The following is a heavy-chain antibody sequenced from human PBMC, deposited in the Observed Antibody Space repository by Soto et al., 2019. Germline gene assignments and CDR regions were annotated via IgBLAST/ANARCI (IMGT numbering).Heavy chain of an antibody. D-gene: IGHD6-13*01. CDR1: EFTFSNYW. J-gene: IGHJ4*02. Sequence: GGSLRLSCAASEFTFSNYWMSWVRQAPGKGLEWVANINQDGSEKYYVDSVKGRFTISRDNAKNSLYLQMNSLRAEDTAVYYCARDPGVALAEYFDYWGQGTLVTVSS. CDR3: ARDPGVALAEYFDY. V-gene: IGHV3-7*01. CDR2: INQDGSEK.